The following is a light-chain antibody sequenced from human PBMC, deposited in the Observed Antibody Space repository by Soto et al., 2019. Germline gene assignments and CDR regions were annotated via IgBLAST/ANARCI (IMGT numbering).Light chain of an antibody. CDR2: GAS. J-gene: IGKJ1*01. CDR3: QQYDNWPWT. CDR1: QSVSSSY. V-gene: IGKV3-20*01. Sequence: EIVLTQSPGTLSLSPGERATLSCRASQSVSSSYLAWYQQKPGQAPRLLIYGASSRATGIPDRFSGSGSGTDFTLTISRLEPEDFAVYYCQQYDNWPWTFGQGTKVEMK.